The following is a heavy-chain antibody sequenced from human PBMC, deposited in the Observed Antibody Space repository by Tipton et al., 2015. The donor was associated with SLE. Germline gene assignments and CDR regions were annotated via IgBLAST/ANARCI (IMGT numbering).Heavy chain of an antibody. V-gene: IGHV1-2*02. CDR2: INPNSGGT. Sequence: QLVQSGPEVKKPGASVKVSCKASGYTFTGYYMHWVRQAPGQGLEWMGWINPNSGGTNYAQKFQGRVTMTRDTSISTAYMELSRLRSDDTAVYYCARSEEVAAAGGPGDYWGQGTLVTVSS. D-gene: IGHD6-13*01. CDR1: GYTFTGYY. J-gene: IGHJ4*02. CDR3: ARSEEVAAAGGPGDY.